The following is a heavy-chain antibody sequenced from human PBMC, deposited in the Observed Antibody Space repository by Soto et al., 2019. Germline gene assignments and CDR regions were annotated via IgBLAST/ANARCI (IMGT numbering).Heavy chain of an antibody. V-gene: IGHV6-1*01. CDR3: ARGGPYCIGDCSYRFDY. J-gene: IGHJ4*02. CDR2: TYYRSKWYN. Sequence: SQTLSLTCVISGDSVSSKSAAWNWIRQSPSRGLEWLGRTYYRSKWYNDYALSVKSRITINADTSKNQFSLQLNSVTPEDTAMYYCARGGPYCIGDCSYRFDYWGQGTLVTVSS. D-gene: IGHD2-21*02. CDR1: GDSVSSKSAA.